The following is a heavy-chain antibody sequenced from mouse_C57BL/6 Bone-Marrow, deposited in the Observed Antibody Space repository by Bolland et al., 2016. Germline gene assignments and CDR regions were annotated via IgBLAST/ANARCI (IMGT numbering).Heavy chain of an antibody. V-gene: IGHV10-1*01. J-gene: IGHJ4*01. CDR2: IRSKSNNYAT. Sequence: ARIRSKSNNYATYYADSVKDRFTISRDDSESMLYLQMNNLKTEDTAMYYCVRLRGFAYWGQGTS. CDR3: VRLRGFAY.